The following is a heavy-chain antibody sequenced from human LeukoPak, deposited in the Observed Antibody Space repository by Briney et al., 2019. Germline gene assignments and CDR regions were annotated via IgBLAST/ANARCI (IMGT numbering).Heavy chain of an antibody. CDR3: AKLGGNWNYVADY. J-gene: IGHJ4*02. D-gene: IGHD1-7*01. Sequence: PGGSLRLSCAASGFTFSSYAMSWVRHAPGKGLEWVSAISGSGGSTYYADSVKGRFTISRDNSKNTLYLQMNSLRAEDTAVYYCAKLGGNWNYVADYWGQGTLVTVSS. V-gene: IGHV3-23*01. CDR1: GFTFSSYA. CDR2: ISGSGGST.